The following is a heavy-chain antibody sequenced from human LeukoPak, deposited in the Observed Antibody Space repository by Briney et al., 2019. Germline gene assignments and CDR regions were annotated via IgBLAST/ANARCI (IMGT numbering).Heavy chain of an antibody. D-gene: IGHD3-22*01. CDR3: AKDRHDSSGYYQYYFDY. CDR2: IYTSGST. CDR1: GGSISSYY. V-gene: IGHV4-4*07. J-gene: IGHJ4*02. Sequence: SETLSLTCTVSGGSISSYYWSWIRQPAGKGLEWIGRIYTSGSTNYNPSLKSRVTMSVDTSKNHFSLKLTSVTAADTAVYYCAKDRHDSSGYYQYYFDYWGQGTLVTVSS.